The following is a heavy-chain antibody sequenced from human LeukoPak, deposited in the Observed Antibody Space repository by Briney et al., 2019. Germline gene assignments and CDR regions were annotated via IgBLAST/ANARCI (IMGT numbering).Heavy chain of an antibody. D-gene: IGHD1-26*01. V-gene: IGHV4-4*02. Sequence: SETLSLTCAVSGGSISSSNWWSWVRQPPGKGLEWIGEIYHSGSTNCNPSLKSRVTISVDKSKNQFSLKLSSVTAADTAVYYCAREVRGSYLDYFDYWGQGTLVTVSS. CDR3: AREVRGSYLDYFDY. CDR1: GGSISSSNW. CDR2: IYHSGST. J-gene: IGHJ4*02.